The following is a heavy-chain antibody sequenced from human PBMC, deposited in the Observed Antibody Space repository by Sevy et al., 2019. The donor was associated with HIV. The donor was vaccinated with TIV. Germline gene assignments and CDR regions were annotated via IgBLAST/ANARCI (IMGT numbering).Heavy chain of an antibody. CDR3: ARKYHDTSGYARYSIDV. J-gene: IGHJ6*02. CDR2: ISGGGGNT. V-gene: IGHV3-64*01. Sequence: GGSLRLSCAASGFTFSTYAMYWVRQAPGKGLEYVSVISGGGGNTYYGTSVKGRFTVSRDNAKTTLYLQMGNLRADDMAVYVCARKYHDTSGYARYSIDVWGQGTTVTVSS. D-gene: IGHD3-22*01. CDR1: GFTFSTYA.